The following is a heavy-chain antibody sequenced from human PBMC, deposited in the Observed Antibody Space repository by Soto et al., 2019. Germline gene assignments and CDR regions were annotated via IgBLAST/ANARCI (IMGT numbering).Heavy chain of an antibody. J-gene: IGHJ3*02. Sequence: PGGSLRLSCAASGFTVSSNYMSWVRQAPGKGLEWVSVIYSGGSTYYADSVKGRFTISRDNSKNTLYLQMNSLRAEDTAVYYCARDPTVGYGDYDGAFDIWGPGTMVTVSS. CDR1: GFTVSSNY. CDR3: ARDPTVGYGDYDGAFDI. D-gene: IGHD4-17*01. CDR2: IYSGGST. V-gene: IGHV3-66*01.